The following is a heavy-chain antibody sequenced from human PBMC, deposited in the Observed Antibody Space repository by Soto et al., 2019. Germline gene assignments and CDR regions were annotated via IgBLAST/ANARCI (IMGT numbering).Heavy chain of an antibody. CDR1: GFTFSSYA. CDR3: ARDHWGGSSSTLDV. Sequence: GGSLRLSCAASGFTFSSYAMSWVRQAPGKGLEWVSAISGSGGSTYYADSVKGRFTISRDNSKNTLYMEMNSLRAEDTAVYYCARDHWGGSSSTLDVWGQGTTVTVSS. CDR2: ISGSGGST. V-gene: IGHV3-23*01. D-gene: IGHD3-3*01. J-gene: IGHJ6*02.